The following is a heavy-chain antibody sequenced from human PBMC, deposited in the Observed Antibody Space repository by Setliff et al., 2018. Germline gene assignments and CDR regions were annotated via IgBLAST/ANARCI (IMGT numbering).Heavy chain of an antibody. CDR2: KYYSGST. Sequence: SETLSLTCTVSGSSFSSYSWSWIRQPPGKGLEWIGYKYYSGSTNSNPSLKSRVTISVDTSKNQFSLKLRSVTAADTAVYYCARRATGRPVPEDYWGQGTLVTVSS. D-gene: IGHD6-6*01. V-gene: IGHV4-59*08. CDR3: ARRATGRPVPEDY. CDR1: GSSFSSYS. J-gene: IGHJ4*02.